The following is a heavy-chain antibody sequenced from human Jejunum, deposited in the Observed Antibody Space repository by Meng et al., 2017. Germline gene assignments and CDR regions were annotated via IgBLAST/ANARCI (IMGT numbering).Heavy chain of an antibody. CDR3: VRMQVWRTTDY. D-gene: IGHD5-18*01. CDR1: GFSFSTHW. CDR2: IKYDGSER. Sequence: GGSLRLSCAASGFSFSTHWMSWVRQIPGKGLEWLANIKYDGSERIYVDSVRGRFTISRDNTKNSLFLQMNYVRAEDTGVYYGVRMQVWRTTDYWGQGTLVTVST. J-gene: IGHJ4*02. V-gene: IGHV3-7*01.